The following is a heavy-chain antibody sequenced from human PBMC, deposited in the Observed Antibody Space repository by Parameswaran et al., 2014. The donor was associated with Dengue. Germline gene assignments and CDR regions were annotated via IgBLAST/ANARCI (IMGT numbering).Heavy chain of an antibody. J-gene: IGHJ4*02. Sequence: VRQMPGKGLEWMGRIDPSDSYTNYSPSFQGHVTISADKSISTAYLQWSGLKASDTAMYYCARHFGDHVFDYWGQGTLVTVSS. D-gene: IGHD4-17*01. V-gene: IGHV5-10-1*01. CDR2: IDPSDSYT. CDR3: ARHFGDHVFDY.